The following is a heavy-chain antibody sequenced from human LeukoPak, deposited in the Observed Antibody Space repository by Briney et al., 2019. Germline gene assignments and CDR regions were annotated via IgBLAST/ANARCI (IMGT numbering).Heavy chain of an antibody. J-gene: IGHJ6*02. CDR2: ISSSGSTI. D-gene: IGHD3-22*01. V-gene: IGHV3-11*01. CDR3: ARAWYDSSGYYFVPHYYYYYGMDV. Sequence: GGSLRLSCAASGFTFSDYYMSWIRQAPGKGLEWVSYISSSGSTIYYADSVKGRFTISRDNAKNSLYLQMNSLRAEDTAVYYCARAWYDSSGYYFVPHYYYYYGMDVWGQGTTVTVSS. CDR1: GFTFSDYY.